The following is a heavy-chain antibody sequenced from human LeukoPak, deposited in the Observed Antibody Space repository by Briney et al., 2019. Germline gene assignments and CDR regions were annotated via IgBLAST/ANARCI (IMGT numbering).Heavy chain of an antibody. Sequence: PSETLSLTCTVSGGSISTYYWSWIRQPPGKGLEWIGYIYHSGSTNYNPSLKRRVTISGDTSQNHFYLKLISVTAADAAVDDCGREGHSVHDPLWGRGTLVTVSS. CDR3: GREGHSVHDPL. CDR2: IYHSGST. CDR1: GGSISTYY. J-gene: IGHJ4*02. V-gene: IGHV4-59*01. D-gene: IGHD5/OR15-5a*01.